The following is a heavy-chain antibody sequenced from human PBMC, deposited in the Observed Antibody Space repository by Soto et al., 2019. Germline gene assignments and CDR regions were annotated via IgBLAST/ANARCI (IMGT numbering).Heavy chain of an antibody. Sequence: GASLKSSCKRSVYIFTSHWIMWFLQLPGKGLEWMGRIDPSDSYTNYSPSFQGHVTISADKSISTAYLQWSSLKASDTAMYYCASALVGALNWFDPWGKGTLVTVS. D-gene: IGHD1-26*01. CDR3: ASALVGALNWFDP. V-gene: IGHV5-10-1*01. CDR2: IDPSDSYT. J-gene: IGHJ5*02. CDR1: VYIFTSHW.